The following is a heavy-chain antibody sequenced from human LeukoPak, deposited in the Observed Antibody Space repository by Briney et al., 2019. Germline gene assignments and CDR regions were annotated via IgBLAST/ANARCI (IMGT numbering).Heavy chain of an antibody. Sequence: SETLSLTCIVSGDSISNSGYYWDWIRQSPGKGLEWIGSIHHTRSTYNNPSLKSRVTISVDTSKNQFSLELSSVTAADTAVYYCARWIQLWSGFDYWGQGTLVTVSS. V-gene: IGHV4-39*07. J-gene: IGHJ4*02. D-gene: IGHD5-18*01. CDR2: IHHTRST. CDR3: ARWIQLWSGFDY. CDR1: GDSISNSGYY.